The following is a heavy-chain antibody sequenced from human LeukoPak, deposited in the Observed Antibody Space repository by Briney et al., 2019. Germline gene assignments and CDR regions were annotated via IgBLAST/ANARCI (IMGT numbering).Heavy chain of an antibody. J-gene: IGHJ6*03. D-gene: IGHD2-8*01. CDR2: FSGSGGTT. V-gene: IGHV3-23*01. CDR1: GFTFSSYA. CDR3: ANGNRCTSPNCLGYYYFYMDV. Sequence: GGSLRLSCAASGFTFSSYAMNWVRQAPGRGLEWVSGFSGSGGTTYYADSVKGRFTISRDNSKNTLYLQMNSLRAEGTAVYYCANGNRCTSPNCLGYYYFYMDVWGKGTTVTVSS.